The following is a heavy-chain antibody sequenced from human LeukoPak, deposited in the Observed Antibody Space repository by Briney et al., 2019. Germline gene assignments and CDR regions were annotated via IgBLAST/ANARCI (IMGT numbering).Heavy chain of an antibody. CDR2: ISAHNGNK. V-gene: IGHV1-18*01. CDR3: ARDRYGMATSPTDFAY. D-gene: IGHD5-24*01. J-gene: IGHJ4*02. CDR1: GYSFSTYG. Sequence: GASVKVSCKASGYSFSTYGISWVRQAPGQGPEWMGWISAHNGNKKYAEKVQDRVTMTTDTATSTAYMEVRRLRPADTAVYYCARDRYGMATSPTDFAYCGKGTLVTVSS.